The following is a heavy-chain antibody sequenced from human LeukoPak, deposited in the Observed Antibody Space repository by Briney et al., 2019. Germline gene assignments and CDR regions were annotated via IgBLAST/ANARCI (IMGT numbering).Heavy chain of an antibody. D-gene: IGHD5-24*01. CDR1: GGSISSYY. V-gene: IGHV4-59*12. CDR3: AREGGDGYDYFDY. Sequence: PSETLSLTCTVSGGSISSYYWSWIRQPPGKGLEWIGYIYYSGSTNYNPSLKSRVTISVDTSKNQFSLKLSSVTAADTAVYYCAREGGDGYDYFDYWGQGTLVTVSS. CDR2: IYYSGST. J-gene: IGHJ4*02.